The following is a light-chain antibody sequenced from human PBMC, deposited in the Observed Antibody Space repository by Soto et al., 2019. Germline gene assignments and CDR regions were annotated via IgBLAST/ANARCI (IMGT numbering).Light chain of an antibody. J-gene: IGKJ2*01. CDR2: GAS. CDR1: QSVSSN. V-gene: IGKV3-15*01. CDR3: QQYNEWPYT. Sequence: EKVMTQSPVTLSVSPGETATLSCRASQSVSSNLAWYQQKPGHAPRLLIYGASTRATDIPGRFRGSGSGTQFTLTIAGLQSEDLAVYYCQQYNEWPYTFGQGTKVDIK.